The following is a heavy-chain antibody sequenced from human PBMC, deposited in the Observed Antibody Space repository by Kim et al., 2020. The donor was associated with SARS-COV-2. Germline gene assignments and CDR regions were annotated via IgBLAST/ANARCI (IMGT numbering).Heavy chain of an antibody. CDR3: ARNAIEYSSSSGFDY. CDR2: ISYDGSNK. V-gene: IGHV3-30*04. CDR1: GFTFSSYA. D-gene: IGHD6-6*01. Sequence: GGSLRLSCAASGFTFSSYAMHWVRQAPGKGLEWVAVISYDGSNKYYADSVKGRFTISRDNSKNTLYLQMNSLRAEDTAVYYCARNAIEYSSSSGFDYWGQGTLVTVSS. J-gene: IGHJ4*02.